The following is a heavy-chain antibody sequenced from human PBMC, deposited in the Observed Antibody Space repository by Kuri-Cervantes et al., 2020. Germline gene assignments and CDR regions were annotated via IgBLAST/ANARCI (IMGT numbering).Heavy chain of an antibody. CDR3: ATAVFTGYYYMDV. CDR1: GGTFSSYA. D-gene: IGHD4-11*01. J-gene: IGHJ6*03. V-gene: IGHV1-69*06. CDR2: IIPIFGTA. Sequence: SVKVSCKASGGTFSSYAISWVRQAPGQGLEWMGGIIPIFGTANYAQRFQGRVTITADKSTSTAYMELSSLRSEDTAVYYCATAVFTGYYYMDVWGKGTTVTVSS.